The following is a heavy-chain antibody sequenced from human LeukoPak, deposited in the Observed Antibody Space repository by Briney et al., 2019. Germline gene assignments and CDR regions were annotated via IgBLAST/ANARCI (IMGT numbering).Heavy chain of an antibody. CDR1: GGSISSYY. J-gene: IGHJ4*02. Sequence: SETLSLTCTVSGGSISSYYWSWIRQPPGKGLEWIGYIYYSGSTNYNPSLKSRVTISVDTSKNQFSLKLSSVTAEDTAVYYCASSHVEMATIREYYFDYWGQGTLVTVSS. CDR3: ASSHVEMATIREYYFDY. D-gene: IGHD5-24*01. CDR2: IYYSGST. V-gene: IGHV4-59*01.